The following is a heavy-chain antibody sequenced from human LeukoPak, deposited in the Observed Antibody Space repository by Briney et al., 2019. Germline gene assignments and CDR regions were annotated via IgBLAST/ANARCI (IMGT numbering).Heavy chain of an antibody. Sequence: PSETLSLTCAVSGYSISSGYYWGWIRQPPGKGLEWIGSIYHSGSTYYNPSLKSRVTISVDTSKNQFSLKLSSVTAADTAVYYCARRGGYIDYWGQGTLVTVSS. J-gene: IGHJ4*02. D-gene: IGHD2-15*01. V-gene: IGHV4-38-2*01. CDR1: GYSISSGYY. CDR2: IYHSGST. CDR3: ARRGGYIDY.